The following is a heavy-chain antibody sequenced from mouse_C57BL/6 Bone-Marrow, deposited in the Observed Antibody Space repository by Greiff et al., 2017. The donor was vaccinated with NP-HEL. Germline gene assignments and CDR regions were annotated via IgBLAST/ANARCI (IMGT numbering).Heavy chain of an antibody. CDR3: ARQPVANPMDY. Sequence: EVQLQQSGPVLVKPGASVKMSCKASGYTFTDYYMNWVKQSHGKSLEWIGVINPYNGGTSYNQKFKGKATLTVDKSSSTAYMELNSLTSEDSAVXYCARQPVANPMDYWGQGTSVTVSS. CDR2: INPYNGGT. CDR1: GYTFTDYY. V-gene: IGHV1-19*01. J-gene: IGHJ4*01. D-gene: IGHD1-1*02.